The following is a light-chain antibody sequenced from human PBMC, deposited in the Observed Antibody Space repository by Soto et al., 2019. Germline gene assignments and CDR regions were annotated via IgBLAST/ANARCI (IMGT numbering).Light chain of an antibody. V-gene: IGKV3-20*01. CDR1: QSFNSIY. CDR3: QQYGGSPRIT. Sequence: EIVLTRAPCTLSCSPGERATLSFGAGQSFNSIYLAWYQHKPGQAPRLLIYGASNRATGIPDRFSGSGSGTDFTLIINRLEPEDVAIYYCQQYGGSPRITFGQGTRLENK. CDR2: GAS. J-gene: IGKJ5*01.